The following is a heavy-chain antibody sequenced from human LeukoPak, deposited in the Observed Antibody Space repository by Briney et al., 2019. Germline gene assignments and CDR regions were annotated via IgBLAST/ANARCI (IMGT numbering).Heavy chain of an antibody. CDR2: IYYSGST. V-gene: IGHV4-39*07. CDR1: GGSISSSSYY. J-gene: IGHJ3*02. Sequence: SETLSLTCTVSGGSISSSSYYWGWIRQPPGKELEWIGSIYYSGSTYYNPSLKSRVTISVDTSKNQFSLKLSSVTAADTAVYYCARDRSYNWNDVAAFDIWGQGTMVTVSS. CDR3: ARDRSYNWNDVAAFDI. D-gene: IGHD1-1*01.